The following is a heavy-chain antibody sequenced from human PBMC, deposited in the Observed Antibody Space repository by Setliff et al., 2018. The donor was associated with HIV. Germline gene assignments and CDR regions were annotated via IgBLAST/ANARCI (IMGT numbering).Heavy chain of an antibody. D-gene: IGHD6-13*01. CDR1: GYTFTGYY. V-gene: IGHV1-2*06. CDR3: ARRSHSVGTSWPFDH. J-gene: IGHJ4*02. CDR2: INPNSGGT. Sequence: ASVKVSCKASGYTFTGYYMHWVRQAPGQGLEWMGRINPNSGGTKYAQKFQGRVTMTRDTSISTAYMELSRLISDDTAVYYCARRSHSVGTSWPFDHWGQGTQVTVS.